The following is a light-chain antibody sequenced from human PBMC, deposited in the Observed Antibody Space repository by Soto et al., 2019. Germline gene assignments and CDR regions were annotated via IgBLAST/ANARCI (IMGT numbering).Light chain of an antibody. V-gene: IGLV2-14*01. CDR2: GVS. CDR3: TSYTSSSTLRV. Sequence: QSALTQPASVSGSPGQSITISCTGNSSDVGSYNYVSWYQQHPGKAPKLIIYGVSNRPSGVSNRFSGSKSGNTASLTISGRQAEDEADYYCTSYTSSSTLRVFGGGTKLTVL. J-gene: IGLJ3*02. CDR1: SSDVGSYNY.